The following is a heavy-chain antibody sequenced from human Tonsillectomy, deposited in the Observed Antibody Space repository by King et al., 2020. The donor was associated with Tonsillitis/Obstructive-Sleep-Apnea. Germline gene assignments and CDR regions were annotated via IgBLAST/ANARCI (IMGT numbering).Heavy chain of an antibody. CDR2: INHSGST. Sequence: VQLQQWGAGLLKPSETLSLTCAVYGGSFSGYYWSWIRQPPGKGLEWIGEINHSGSTNYNPSLKSRVTISVETSKNQFSLKLSSVTAADTAVYYCASLKRSPIVVVPAAIRRDPIDYWGQGTLVTISS. CDR1: GGSFSGYY. V-gene: IGHV4-34*01. D-gene: IGHD2-2*02. J-gene: IGHJ4*02. CDR3: ASLKRSPIVVVPAAIRRDPIDY.